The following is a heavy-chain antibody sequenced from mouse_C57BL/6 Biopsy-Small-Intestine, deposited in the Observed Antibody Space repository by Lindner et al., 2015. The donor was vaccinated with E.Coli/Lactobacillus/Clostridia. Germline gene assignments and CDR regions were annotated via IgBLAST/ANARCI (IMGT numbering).Heavy chain of an antibody. CDR2: ILPVLDVK. CDR1: GGTFNTHA. J-gene: IGHJ3*01. CDR3: ARHSGGEGSALDI. D-gene: IGHD1-2*01. V-gene: IGHV1S55*01. Sequence: SVKVSCKAIGGTFNTHAFTWVRQAPGQGLEWVGRILPVLDVKAYGQKFEGRVTLSADMSTTTAYLELSSLKSSDSAVYYCARHSGGEGSALDIWGQGTVLTVSS.